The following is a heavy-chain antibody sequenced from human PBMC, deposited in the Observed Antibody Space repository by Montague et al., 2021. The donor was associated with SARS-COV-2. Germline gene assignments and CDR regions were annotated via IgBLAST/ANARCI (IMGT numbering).Heavy chain of an antibody. CDR3: ARDSRDWYHHDP. V-gene: IGHV4-31*03. CDR2: IYDSGDT. Sequence: TLSLTCTVSGGSIRNDGFYWSWIRQHPGKGLEWIGRIYDSGDTYYNPALRSRVSISIDASKKQFSVQLTSVTAADTAVYYCARDSRDWYHHDPWGQGTLVTVSS. J-gene: IGHJ5*02. D-gene: IGHD3-9*01. CDR1: GGSIRNDGFY.